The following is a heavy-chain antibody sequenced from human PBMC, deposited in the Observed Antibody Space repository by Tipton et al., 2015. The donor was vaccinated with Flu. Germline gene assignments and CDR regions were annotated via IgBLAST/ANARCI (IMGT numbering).Heavy chain of an antibody. CDR1: GASVSGSSYY. CDR2: ITGSGST. CDR3: ARDMTYGYSSAWPEAP. V-gene: IGHV4-61*01. J-gene: IGHJ4*02. D-gene: IGHD5-18*01. Sequence: TLSLTCTVSGASVSGSSYYWSWIRQSPGRGLEWIGRITGSGSTDYNPSLKSRVALSVDTSKNQFSLKLRSMTAADTAVYYCARDMTYGYSSAWPEAPWGQGNLVTVSS.